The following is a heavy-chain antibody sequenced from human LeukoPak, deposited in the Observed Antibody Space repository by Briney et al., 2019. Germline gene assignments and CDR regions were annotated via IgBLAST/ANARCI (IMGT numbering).Heavy chain of an antibody. J-gene: IGHJ4*02. CDR3: AKDTSIGRYCTNGVCSPFDY. V-gene: IGHV3-23*01. Sequence: GGSLRLSCAASGFTFSSYAMSWVRQAPGKGLEWVSAISDSGGSTYDADSVKGRFTISRDNSKNTLYLQMNSLRAEDTAVYYCAKDTSIGRYCTNGVCSPFDYWGQGTLVAASS. D-gene: IGHD2-8*01. CDR2: ISDSGGST. CDR1: GFTFSSYA.